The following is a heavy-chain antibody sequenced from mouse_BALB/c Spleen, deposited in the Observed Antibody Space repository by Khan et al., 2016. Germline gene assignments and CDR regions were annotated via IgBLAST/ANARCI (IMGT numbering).Heavy chain of an antibody. Sequence: QIQLVQSGAELVKPGASVKMSCKASGYTFTSYTMHWVKQRPGQGLEWIGYINPSSGYTKYNQKFKDKATLTADKSSSPAYKQLSSLTSEDSAVYYCARKSTRASYWGQGTTLTVSS. J-gene: IGHJ2*01. D-gene: IGHD3-1*01. CDR1: GYTFTSYT. V-gene: IGHV1-4*01. CDR2: INPSSGYT. CDR3: ARKSTRASY.